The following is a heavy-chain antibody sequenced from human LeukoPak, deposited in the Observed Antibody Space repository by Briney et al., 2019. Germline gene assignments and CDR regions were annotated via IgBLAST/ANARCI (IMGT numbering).Heavy chain of an antibody. D-gene: IGHD6-13*01. J-gene: IGHJ4*02. V-gene: IGHV4-59*01. CDR2: IYYSGST. CDR3: AAYSSSWIDY. CDR1: GGSISSYY. Sequence: SQTLSLTCTVSGGSISSYYWSWIRQPPGKGLEWIGYIYYSGSTNYNPSLKSRVTISVDTSKNQFSLKLSSVTAADTAVYYCAAYSSSWIDYWGQGTLVTVSS.